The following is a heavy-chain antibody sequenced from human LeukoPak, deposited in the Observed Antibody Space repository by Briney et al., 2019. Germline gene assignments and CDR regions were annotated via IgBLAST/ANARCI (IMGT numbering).Heavy chain of an antibody. D-gene: IGHD3-3*01. V-gene: IGHV4-59*11. J-gene: IGHJ6*03. CDR2: IYYSGST. CDR1: GGSISSHY. CDR3: ARGGRNYDFWSGYYGYYYYYYMDV. Sequence: SETLSLTCTVSGGSISSHYWSWIRQPPGKGLEWIGYIYYSGSTNYNPSLKSRVTISVDTSKNQFSLKLSSVTAADTAVYYCARGGRNYDFWSGYYGYYYYYYMDVWGKGTTVNVSS.